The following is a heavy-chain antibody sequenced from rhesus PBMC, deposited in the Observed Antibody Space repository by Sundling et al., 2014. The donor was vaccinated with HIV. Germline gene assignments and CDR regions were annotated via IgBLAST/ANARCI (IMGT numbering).Heavy chain of an antibody. CDR2: IYGGSSPTT. V-gene: IGHV4S10*01. CDR3: ARDGGHYWEYYFDY. J-gene: IGHJ4*01. D-gene: IGHD3-34*01. CDR1: GGSIRDNYR. Sequence: QLQLQESGPGLVKPSETLSLTCAVSGGSIRDNYRWTWIRQPPGKGLEWIGYIYGGSSPTTNYNPSLKSRVTISKDTSKNQFSLRLSSVTAADTAVYYCARDGGHYWEYYFDYWGQGVLVTVSS.